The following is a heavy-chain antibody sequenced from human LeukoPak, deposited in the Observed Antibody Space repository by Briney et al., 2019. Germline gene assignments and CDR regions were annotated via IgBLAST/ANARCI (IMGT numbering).Heavy chain of an antibody. J-gene: IGHJ4*02. Sequence: ASVKVSCKASGYTFTSYDINWVRQATGQGLEWMGWMNTNSGNTGYAQKFQGRVTMTRNTSISTAYMELTSLRSEDTAVYYCARATIEYSSSSGGYYFDYWGQGTLVTVSS. CDR2: MNTNSGNT. CDR3: ARATIEYSSSSGGYYFDY. CDR1: GYTFTSYD. V-gene: IGHV1-8*01. D-gene: IGHD6-6*01.